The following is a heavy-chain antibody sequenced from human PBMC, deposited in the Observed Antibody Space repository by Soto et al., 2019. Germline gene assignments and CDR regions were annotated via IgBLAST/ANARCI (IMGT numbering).Heavy chain of an antibody. J-gene: IGHJ5*02. CDR2: IYYSGST. V-gene: IGHV4-59*01. CDR1: DSVISGYY. CDR3: ARGFSDETPYYDFWSGYLNWFAP. Sequence: PSESVWLTGTVADSVISGYYWSCIRQPPGKGLEWIGYIYYSGSTNYNPSLKSRVTISVDTSKNQFSLKLSSVTAADTAVYYCARGFSDETPYYDFWSGYLNWFAPWGQGTLVTVSS. D-gene: IGHD3-3*01.